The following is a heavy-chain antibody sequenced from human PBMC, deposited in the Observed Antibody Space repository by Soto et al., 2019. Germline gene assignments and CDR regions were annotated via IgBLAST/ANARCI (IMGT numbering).Heavy chain of an antibody. CDR1: GFTFSGHA. J-gene: IGHJ6*02. CDR3: ARDGQALAPYALDV. D-gene: IGHD6-13*01. V-gene: IGHV3-33*01. Sequence: QAQLVESGGGVAQPGRSLRLSCTVSGFTFSGHAMHWVRQAPGKGLEWMTQIWYDGSNKYYAESVKGRITINRDNSKNTLYLQMNRLRVEDTAVYYCARDGQALAPYALDVWGQGTSVTVSS. CDR2: IWYDGSNK.